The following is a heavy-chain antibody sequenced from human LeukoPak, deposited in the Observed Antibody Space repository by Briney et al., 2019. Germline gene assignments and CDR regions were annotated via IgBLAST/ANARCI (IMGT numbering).Heavy chain of an antibody. J-gene: IGHJ4*02. V-gene: IGHV3-23*01. CDR3: AKRNYFDNRGYYGYYFDD. CDR1: GFSISNYA. D-gene: IGHD3-22*01. Sequence: GGSLRLSCAASGFSISNYAMSWVRQAPGKGLEWVSGISGSGGTTYYADSVKGRFTISRDSSKNTLYLQVNSLRAEDTAVYYCAKRNYFDNRGYYGYYFDDWGQGTRVTVSS. CDR2: ISGSGGTT.